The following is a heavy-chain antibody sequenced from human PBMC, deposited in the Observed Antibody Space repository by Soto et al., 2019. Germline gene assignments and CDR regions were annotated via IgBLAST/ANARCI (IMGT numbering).Heavy chain of an antibody. CDR1: GFTFSSYW. D-gene: IGHD3-3*01. J-gene: IGHJ3*02. V-gene: IGHV3-7*04. CDR3: ARGDFWSGYDAFDI. Sequence: GGSLRLSCAASGFTFSSYWMSWVRQAPGKGLEWVANIKQDGSEKYYVDSGKGRFTISRDNAKNSLYLQMNSLRAEDTAVYYCARGDFWSGYDAFDIWGQGTMVTVSS. CDR2: IKQDGSEK.